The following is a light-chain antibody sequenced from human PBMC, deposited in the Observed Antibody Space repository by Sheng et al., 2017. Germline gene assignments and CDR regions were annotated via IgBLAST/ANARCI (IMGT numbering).Light chain of an antibody. CDR2: DAS. V-gene: IGKV3-15*01. J-gene: IGKJ4*01. Sequence: DIVMTQSPATLSVSPGERATLSCRASQSISRSLAWFQQKPGQAPRLLIYDASTRATGIPARFSGSGSGTDFTLTISSLQSEDFAVYYCQQYNNWPLTFGGGTKVELK. CDR3: QQYNNWPLT. CDR1: QSISRS.